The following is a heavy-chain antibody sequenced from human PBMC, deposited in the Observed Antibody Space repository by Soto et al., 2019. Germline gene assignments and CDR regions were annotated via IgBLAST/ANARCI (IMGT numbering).Heavy chain of an antibody. D-gene: IGHD6-19*01. V-gene: IGHV1-18*01. CDR2: ISAYNGNT. Sequence: ASVKVSCKASGYTFTSYVISWVRQAPGQGLEWMGWISAYNGNTKYAQKLQGRVTITTDTSTSTAYMELSSLRSEDTAVYYCARDWEKGSGWYEDYYYGMDGRGQGTTVTVSS. CDR1: GYTFTSYV. CDR3: ARDWEKGSGWYEDYYYGMDG. J-gene: IGHJ6*02.